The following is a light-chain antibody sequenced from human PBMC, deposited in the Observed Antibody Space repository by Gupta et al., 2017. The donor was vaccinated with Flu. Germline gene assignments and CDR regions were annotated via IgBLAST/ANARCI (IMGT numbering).Light chain of an antibody. J-gene: IGKJ2*01. CDR2: DAS. CDR3: QQYATLPHT. Sequence: PSSRSASVGDRVTITFQASQDISNYLNWHQQKAGKAPKLLVYDASKLETGVPSRFSGSGSGTDFTFTISRLHPEDIATYYCQQYATLPHTFGEGTKLEIK. V-gene: IGKV1-33*01. CDR1: QDISNY.